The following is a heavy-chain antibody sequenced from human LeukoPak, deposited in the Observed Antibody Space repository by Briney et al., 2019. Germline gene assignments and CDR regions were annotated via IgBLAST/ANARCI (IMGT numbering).Heavy chain of an antibody. CDR1: GGTFSSYA. CDR2: IIPIFGTA. J-gene: IGHJ4*02. Sequence: SVKVSCKASGGTFSSYAISWVRQAPGQGLEWMGGIIPIFGTANYAQKFQGRVTITADKPTSTAYMELSSLRSEDTAVYYCAGYYGSGSLVGTLDYWGQGTLVTASS. CDR3: AGYYGSGSLVGTLDY. D-gene: IGHD3-10*01. V-gene: IGHV1-69*06.